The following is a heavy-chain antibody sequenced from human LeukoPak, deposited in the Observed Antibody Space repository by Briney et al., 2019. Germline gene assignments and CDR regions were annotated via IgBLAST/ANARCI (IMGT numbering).Heavy chain of an antibody. CDR3: ARESVGYSSSWYSSAGFDY. CDR2: IYYSGST. J-gene: IGHJ4*02. D-gene: IGHD6-13*01. Sequence: SETLSLTCTVSGGSISSGGYYWSWIRQHPGKGLEWIGYIYYSGSTYYNPSLKSRVTISVDTSKNQFSLKLSSVTAADTAVYYCARESVGYSSSWYSSAGFDYWGQGTLVTVSS. V-gene: IGHV4-31*03. CDR1: GGSISSGGYY.